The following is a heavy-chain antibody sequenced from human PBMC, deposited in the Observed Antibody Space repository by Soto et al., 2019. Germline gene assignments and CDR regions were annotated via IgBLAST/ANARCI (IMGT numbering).Heavy chain of an antibody. J-gene: IGHJ5*02. V-gene: IGHV1-3*01. CDR2: INAGNGNT. Sequence: GASVKVSCKASGYTFTSYAMHWVRQAPGQRLEWMGWINAGNGNTKYSQKFQGRVTITRDTSASTAYMELSSLRSEDTAVYYCARERLRYFDWLLSAAPYEINNWFDPWGQGTLVTVSS. D-gene: IGHD3-9*01. CDR1: GYTFTSYA. CDR3: ARERLRYFDWLLSAAPYEINNWFDP.